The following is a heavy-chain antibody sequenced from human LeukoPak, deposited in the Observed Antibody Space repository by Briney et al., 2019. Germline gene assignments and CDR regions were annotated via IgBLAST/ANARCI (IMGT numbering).Heavy chain of an antibody. D-gene: IGHD2-8*01. J-gene: IGHJ5*02. CDR2: INAGNGNT. Sequence: ASVKVSCKASGYTFTSYAMHWVRQAPGQRLEWMGWINAGNGNTKYSQKFQGRVTITRVTSASTAYMELSSLRSEDTAVYYCARDLSYGQGWFDPWGQGTLVTVSS. V-gene: IGHV1-3*01. CDR1: GYTFTSYA. CDR3: ARDLSYGQGWFDP.